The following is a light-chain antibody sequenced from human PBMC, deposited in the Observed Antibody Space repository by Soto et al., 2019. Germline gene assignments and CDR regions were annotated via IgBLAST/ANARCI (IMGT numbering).Light chain of an antibody. J-gene: IGKJ1*01. CDR1: QSINTW. CDR3: QQYNNYPWT. V-gene: IGKV1-5*03. CDR2: KAS. Sequence: DIQMTQSPSTLSASVGDRVTITCRASQSINTWLAWYQQKAGKAPNLLIYKASSFENGVPSRFSGSGSGTEFTLTISILQPDDFVTYYRQQYNNYPWTFGQGTKVEIK.